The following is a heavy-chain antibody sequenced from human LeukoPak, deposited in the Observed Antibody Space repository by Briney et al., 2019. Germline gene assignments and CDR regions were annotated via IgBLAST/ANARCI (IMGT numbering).Heavy chain of an antibody. D-gene: IGHD3-10*01. CDR1: GGSISSYY. Sequence: PSETLSLTCTVSGGSISSYYWSWIRQPPGKGLEWIGYIYYSGSTNHNPSLKSRVTISVDTSKNQFSLKLSSVTAADTAVYYCAKSSGSWNGWFDPWGQGTLVTVSS. V-gene: IGHV4-59*01. CDR2: IYYSGST. J-gene: IGHJ5*02. CDR3: AKSSGSWNGWFDP.